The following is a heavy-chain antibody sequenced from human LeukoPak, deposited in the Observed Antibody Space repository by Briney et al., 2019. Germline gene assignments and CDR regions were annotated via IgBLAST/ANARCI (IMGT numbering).Heavy chain of an antibody. J-gene: IGHJ4*02. V-gene: IGHV4-59*01. CDR3: AREDSSGWYTY. Sequence: KSSETLSLTCTVSGVSITSYYWSWIRQPPGKGLEWIGYIYYSGSTNYNPSLKSRLTISVDTSKNQFSLKLSSVIAADTAVYYCAREDSSGWYTYWGQGTLVTVSS. CDR2: IYYSGST. CDR1: GVSITSYY. D-gene: IGHD6-19*01.